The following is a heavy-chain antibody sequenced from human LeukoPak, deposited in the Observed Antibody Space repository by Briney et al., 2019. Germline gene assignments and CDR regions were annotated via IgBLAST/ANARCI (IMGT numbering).Heavy chain of an antibody. CDR2: IYTSGST. V-gene: IGHV4-4*09. Sequence: SETLSLTCTVSGGSISSYYWSWIRQPPGKGLEWIGYIYTSGSTNYNPSLKSRVTISVDTSKNQFSLKLSSATAADTAVYYCARLASGSYYESVFDYWGQGTLVTVSS. CDR3: ARLASGSYYESVFDY. J-gene: IGHJ4*02. CDR1: GGSISSYY. D-gene: IGHD1-26*01.